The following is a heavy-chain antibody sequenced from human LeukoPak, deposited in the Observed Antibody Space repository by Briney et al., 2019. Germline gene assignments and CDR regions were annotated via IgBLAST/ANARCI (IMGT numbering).Heavy chain of an antibody. CDR3: ARKEWSYDAFDI. CDR1: GFTFSSYS. D-gene: IGHD3-3*01. CDR2: ISSSSSYI. J-gene: IGHJ3*02. V-gene: IGHV3-21*01. Sequence: PGGSLRLSCAASGFTFSSYSMNWVRQAPGKGLEWVSSISSSSSYIYYADSVKGRFTISRDNAKNSLYLQMNSLRAKDTAVYYCARKEWSYDAFDIWGQGTMVTVSS.